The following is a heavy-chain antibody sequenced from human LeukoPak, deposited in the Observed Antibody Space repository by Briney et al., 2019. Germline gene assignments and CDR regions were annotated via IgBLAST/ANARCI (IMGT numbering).Heavy chain of an antibody. CDR3: ATTTIRLGY. V-gene: IGHV4-39*07. CDR1: GGSISSGPYY. Sequence: SSETLSLTCTVSGGSISSGPYYWGWIRQPPGKGLEWIGSMYYRGSTYHNPSLKSRVTISVDTSKNQFSLKLSSVTAADTAVYYCATTTIRLGYWGQGTLVTVSS. CDR2: MYYRGST. J-gene: IGHJ4*02. D-gene: IGHD1-26*01.